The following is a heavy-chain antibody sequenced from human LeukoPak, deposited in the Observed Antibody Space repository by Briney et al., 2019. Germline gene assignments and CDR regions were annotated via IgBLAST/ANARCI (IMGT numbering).Heavy chain of an antibody. CDR1: GFTFSSYW. V-gene: IGHV3-23*01. CDR2: ISGSGDST. D-gene: IGHD3-22*01. CDR3: ARDGFAEDSSGYPDY. Sequence: PGGSLRLSCAASGFTFSSYWMNWARQAPGKGLEWVSAISGSGDSTYYGDSVKGRFTISRDNSKNTLYLQMNSLRAEDTAVYYCARDGFAEDSSGYPDYWGQGTLVTVSS. J-gene: IGHJ4*02.